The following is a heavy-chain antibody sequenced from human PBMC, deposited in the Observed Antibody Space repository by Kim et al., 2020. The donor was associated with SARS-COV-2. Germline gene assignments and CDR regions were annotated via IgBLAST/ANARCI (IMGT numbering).Heavy chain of an antibody. D-gene: IGHD3-10*01. CDR2: IKQDESET. J-gene: IGHJ6*02. Sequence: GGSLRLSCEASGFMFSNYWMSWVRQAPGKGLEWVAKIKQDESETYYVDSVKGRFTISRDNAKNSVYLQMNSLRADDTAVYYCARDRGMSTSGSYYKGIEAGGQGTMVTVSS. CDR1: GFMFSNYW. CDR3: ARDRGMSTSGSYYKGIEA. V-gene: IGHV3-7*01.